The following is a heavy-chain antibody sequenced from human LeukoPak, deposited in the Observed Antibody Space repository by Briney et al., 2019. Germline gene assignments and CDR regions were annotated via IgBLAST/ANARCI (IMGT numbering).Heavy chain of an antibody. D-gene: IGHD4-11*01. V-gene: IGHV3-7*01. Sequence: GGSLRLSCAASGFTFSSYWMSWVRQAPGKGLEWVANIKQDGSEKYYVDSVKGRFTISRDNAKNSLYLQMNSLRAEDTAVYYCARDSPDARNYHNFVYWGQGTLVTVSS. J-gene: IGHJ4*02. CDR3: ARDSPDARNYHNFVY. CDR1: GFTFSSYW. CDR2: IKQDGSEK.